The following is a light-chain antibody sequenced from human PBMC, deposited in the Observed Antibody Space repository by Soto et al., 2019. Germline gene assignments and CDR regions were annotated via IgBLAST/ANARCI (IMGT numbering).Light chain of an antibody. CDR3: SSYAGSNNFV. CDR1: SSNIGFNS. Sequence: QSVLTQPPSTSGTPGQRVTISCSGSSSNIGFNSVYWFQQLPGTAPKLLIYSNNQRPSGVPDRFSGSKSGTSASLAITGLRSEDEADYYCSSYAGSNNFVFGSGTKVTVL. J-gene: IGLJ1*01. V-gene: IGLV1-47*02. CDR2: SNN.